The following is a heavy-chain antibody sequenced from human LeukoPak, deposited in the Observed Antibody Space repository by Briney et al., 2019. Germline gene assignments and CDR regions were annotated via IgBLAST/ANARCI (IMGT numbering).Heavy chain of an antibody. V-gene: IGHV4-34*01. J-gene: IGHJ6*03. CDR3: ARDSAEADLYYYYSMDV. CDR1: GGSFSGYY. Sequence: SETLSLTCAVYGGSFSGYYWSWIRQPPGKGLEWIGEINHSGSTNYNPSLKSRVTISVDTSKNQFSLKLSSVTAADTAVYYCARDSAEADLYYYYSMDVWGKGTTSPSP. D-gene: IGHD6-13*01. CDR2: INHSGST.